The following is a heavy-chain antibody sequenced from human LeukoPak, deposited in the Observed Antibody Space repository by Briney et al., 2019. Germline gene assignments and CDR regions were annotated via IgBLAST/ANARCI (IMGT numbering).Heavy chain of an antibody. CDR3: ASERPSSSWSAY. Sequence: GGPLTLSCGPSGFILSIYWMMGPPHAPGGAREGVGNIKECGSEKQYVHSVKGRSTIPRASAKNSLFLQINSLRAEATAVYYCASERPSSSWSAYWGQGTLVTVSS. J-gene: IGHJ4*02. V-gene: IGHV3-7*01. D-gene: IGHD6-13*01. CDR2: IKECGSEK. CDR1: GFILSIYW.